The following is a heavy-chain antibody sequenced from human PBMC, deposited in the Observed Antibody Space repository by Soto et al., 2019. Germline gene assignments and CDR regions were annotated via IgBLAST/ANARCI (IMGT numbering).Heavy chain of an antibody. D-gene: IGHD3-10*01. V-gene: IGHV3-23*01. Sequence: ESGGGLVQPGGSLRLSCAASGFTFSSYAMSWVRQAPGKGLEWVSAISGSGGSTYYADSVKGRFTISRDNSKNTLYLQMNSLRAEDTAVYYCAKDRLHYYGSGSSRFDYWGQGTLVTVSS. CDR2: ISGSGGST. CDR3: AKDRLHYYGSGSSRFDY. CDR1: GFTFSSYA. J-gene: IGHJ4*02.